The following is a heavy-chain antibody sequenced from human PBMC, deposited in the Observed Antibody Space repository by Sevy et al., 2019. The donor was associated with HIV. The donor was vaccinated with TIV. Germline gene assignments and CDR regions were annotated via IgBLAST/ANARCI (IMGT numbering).Heavy chain of an antibody. CDR1: GFTFSSYS. J-gene: IGHJ5*02. D-gene: IGHD6-13*01. CDR2: ISSSSSYI. CDR3: ARDSLSSSWYGVLDP. V-gene: IGHV3-21*01. Sequence: GGSLRLSCAASGFTFSSYSMNWVRQAPGKGLEWVSSISSSSSYIYYADSVKGRFTISRDNAKNSLYLQMNSLGAEDTAGYYCARDSLSSSWYGVLDPWGQGTLVTVSS.